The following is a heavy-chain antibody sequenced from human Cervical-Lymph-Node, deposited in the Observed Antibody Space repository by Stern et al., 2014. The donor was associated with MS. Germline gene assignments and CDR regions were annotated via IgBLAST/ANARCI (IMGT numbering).Heavy chain of an antibody. Sequence: VQLVESGAEVKKPGSSVKVSCKASGGTFSSYAISWVRQPPGPGLEWMGRVLPIFGTANYAQKFQGRVTITADESTSSAYMELSSLRSEDTAVYYCARGELKEGLVRGMDVWGQGTTVTVSS. V-gene: IGHV1-69*01. CDR1: GGTFSSYA. D-gene: IGHD1-26*01. CDR3: ARGELKEGLVRGMDV. J-gene: IGHJ6*02. CDR2: VLPIFGTA.